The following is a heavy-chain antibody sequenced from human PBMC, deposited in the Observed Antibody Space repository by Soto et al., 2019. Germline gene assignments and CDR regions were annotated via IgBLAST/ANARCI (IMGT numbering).Heavy chain of an antibody. D-gene: IGHD2-2*01. Sequence: EVQLVESGGGLVEPGGSLRLSCETSGFNFRGSWMTWVRQAPGKGLEWVGLIRSEANGGTTDYAAPVRGRFTISRDDSKNTLYVQMSSLKVEDTALYYCASYCISDGCYQTVGDFWGQGTMVTVSS. CDR3: ASYCISDGCYQTVGDF. CDR2: IRSEANGGTT. J-gene: IGHJ4*02. CDR1: GFNFRGSW. V-gene: IGHV3-15*01.